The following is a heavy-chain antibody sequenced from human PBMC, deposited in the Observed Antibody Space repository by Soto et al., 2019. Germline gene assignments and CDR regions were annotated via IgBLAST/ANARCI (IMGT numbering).Heavy chain of an antibody. CDR1: GFTFSSYA. V-gene: IGHV3-23*01. CDR2: ISRSGGST. Sequence: EVQLLESGGGLVQPGGSLRLSCAASGFTFSSYAMSWVRQAPGKGLEWVSAISRSGGSTNYADSVKGRFTISRDNSKNTLYLQINSLRAEDTAVYYCAKGKSSGGGWNYGMDVWGQGTTVTVSS. CDR3: AKGKSSGGGWNYGMDV. D-gene: IGHD6-19*01. J-gene: IGHJ6*02.